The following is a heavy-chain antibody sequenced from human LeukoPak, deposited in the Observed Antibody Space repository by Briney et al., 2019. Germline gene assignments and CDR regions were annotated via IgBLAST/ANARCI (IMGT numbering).Heavy chain of an antibody. Sequence: ASVKVSCKASGYTFTSYAMHWVRQAPGQRLEWMGWINAGNGNTKYSQKFQGRVTITRDTSASTAYMELSSLRSEDTAVCSCARGAATNRYYFDYWGQGTLVTVSS. CDR3: ARGAATNRYYFDY. V-gene: IGHV1-3*01. J-gene: IGHJ4*02. CDR2: INAGNGNT. CDR1: GYTFTSYA. D-gene: IGHD5-12*01.